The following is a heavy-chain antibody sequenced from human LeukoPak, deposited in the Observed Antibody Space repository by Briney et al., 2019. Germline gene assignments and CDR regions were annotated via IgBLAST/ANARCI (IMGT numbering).Heavy chain of an antibody. Sequence: SETLSLTCTVSGGSISSYYWSWIRQPPGKGLEWIGYIYYSGSTNYNPSLKSRVTISVDTSKNQFSLKLSSVTAADTAVYYCARLGNYYYDSSGYSNYYYYYYMDVWGKGTTVTVSS. D-gene: IGHD3-22*01. CDR3: ARLGNYYYDSSGYSNYYYYYYMDV. V-gene: IGHV4-59*01. CDR2: IYYSGST. CDR1: GGSISSYY. J-gene: IGHJ6*03.